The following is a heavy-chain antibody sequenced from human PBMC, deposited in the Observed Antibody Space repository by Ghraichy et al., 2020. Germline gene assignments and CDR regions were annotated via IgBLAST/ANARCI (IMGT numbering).Heavy chain of an antibody. CDR2: ISVRGSST. J-gene: IGHJ4*02. V-gene: IGHV3-23*01. CDR3: AKPLNDSGGLVPLNRPFDY. D-gene: IGHD2-15*01. CDR1: GFTFSGYA. Sequence: GGSLRLSCAASGFTFSGYAMSWVRQAPGKGLEWVSTISVRGSSTYYADSVKGRFTFSRDNSKNTLYLQMSSLRADDTAVYYCAKPLNDSGGLVPLNRPFDYWGQGTLVTVSS.